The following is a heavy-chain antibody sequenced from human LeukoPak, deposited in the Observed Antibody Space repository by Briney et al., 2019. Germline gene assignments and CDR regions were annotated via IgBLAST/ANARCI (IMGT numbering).Heavy chain of an antibody. CDR3: AKDKTGGYGYGPIHL. J-gene: IGHJ5*02. CDR1: GFTFDDYA. V-gene: IGHV3-9*01. Sequence: GGSLRLSCAASGFTFDDYAMHWVRVGPVKGLEWVSGISWDSGDVDYADSVKGRFIISRDNAKNSLYLEMNSLRAEDTAYYYCAKDKTGGYGYGPIHLWGQGTLVTVSS. D-gene: IGHD5-18*01. CDR2: ISWDSGDV.